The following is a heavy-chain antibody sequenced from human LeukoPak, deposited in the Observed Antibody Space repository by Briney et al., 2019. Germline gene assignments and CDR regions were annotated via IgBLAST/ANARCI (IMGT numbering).Heavy chain of an antibody. CDR2: MSYDGSNK. Sequence: GGSLRLSCAASGFTFSSYGMHWVRQAPGKGLEWVAVMSYDGSNKYYADSVKGRFTISRDNSKNTLYLQMNSLRAEDTAVYYCAKDYEIGDIVVVPAAPLFDYWGQGTLVTVSS. CDR3: AKDYEIGDIVVVPAAPLFDY. CDR1: GFTFSSYG. V-gene: IGHV3-30*18. D-gene: IGHD2-2*01. J-gene: IGHJ4*02.